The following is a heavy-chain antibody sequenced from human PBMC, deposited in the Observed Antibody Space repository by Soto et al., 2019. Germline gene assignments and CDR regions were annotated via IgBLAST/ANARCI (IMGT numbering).Heavy chain of an antibody. CDR2: ISGSGGST. V-gene: IGHV3-23*01. D-gene: IGHD3-22*01. Sequence: VGSLRLSCAASGFTFSSYAMSWVRQAPGKGLEWVSAISGSGGSTYYADSVKGRFTISRDNSKNTLYLQMNSLRAEDTAVYYCAITYYYDSSGYYPGSYFDYWGQGTLVTVSS. CDR1: GFTFSSYA. CDR3: AITYYYDSSGYYPGSYFDY. J-gene: IGHJ4*02.